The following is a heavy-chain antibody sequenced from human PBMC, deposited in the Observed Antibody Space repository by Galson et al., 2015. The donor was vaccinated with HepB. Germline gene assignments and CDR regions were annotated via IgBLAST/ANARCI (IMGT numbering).Heavy chain of an antibody. V-gene: IGHV2-5*02. CDR3: VHTPADYYYYYMDV. Sequence: PALVKPTQTLTLTCTFSGFSLSTSGVGVGWIRQPPGKALEWLALIYWDDDKRFSPSLKSRLTITKDTSKNQVVLRMTNVDPVDTATYYCVHTPADYYYYYMDVWGKGTTVTVSS. J-gene: IGHJ6*03. CDR1: GFSLSTSGVG. CDR2: IYWDDDK.